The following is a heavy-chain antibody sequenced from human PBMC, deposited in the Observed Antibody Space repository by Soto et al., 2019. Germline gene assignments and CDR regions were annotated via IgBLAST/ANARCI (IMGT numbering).Heavy chain of an antibody. V-gene: IGHV3-21*01. Sequence: GGSLRLSCAASGFTFSSYSMNWVRQAPGKGLEWVSSISSSSSYIYYADSVKGRFTISRDNAKNSLYLQMNSLRAEDTAVYYCARDSQRWFGELFAFDIWGQGTMVTVSS. J-gene: IGHJ3*02. CDR1: GFTFSSYS. CDR3: ARDSQRWFGELFAFDI. CDR2: ISSSSSYI. D-gene: IGHD3-10*01.